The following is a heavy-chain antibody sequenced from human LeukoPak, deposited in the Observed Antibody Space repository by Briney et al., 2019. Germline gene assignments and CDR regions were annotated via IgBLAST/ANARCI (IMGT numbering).Heavy chain of an antibody. CDR1: GFTFSSYA. Sequence: GGSLRLSCAASGFTFSSYAMSWVRQAPGKGLEWVSGISGSGGSTYYADSVKGRFTISRDNSRNTLYLQMNSLRAEDTAVYYCAKASYGYYFDYWGQGTLVTVSS. CDR2: ISGSGGST. CDR3: AKASYGYYFDY. V-gene: IGHV3-23*01. D-gene: IGHD5-18*01. J-gene: IGHJ4*02.